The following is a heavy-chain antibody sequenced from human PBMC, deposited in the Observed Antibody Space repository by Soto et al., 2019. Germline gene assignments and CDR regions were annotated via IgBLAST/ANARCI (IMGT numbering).Heavy chain of an antibody. Sequence: QVQLVQSGAEVKKPGASVKVSCKASGYSFTKHAMHWVRQAPGQRLEWMGWINTGNGDTKYFQKFQGRVTITWDTSASTAYMELSSLRSEDTALYYCARDQGGYVGDYWGQGTLVTVSS. CDR1: GYSFTKHA. CDR3: ARDQGGYVGDY. V-gene: IGHV1-3*04. D-gene: IGHD5-12*01. CDR2: INTGNGDT. J-gene: IGHJ4*02.